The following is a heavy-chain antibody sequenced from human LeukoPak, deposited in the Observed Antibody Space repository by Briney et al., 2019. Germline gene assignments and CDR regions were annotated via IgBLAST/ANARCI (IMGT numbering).Heavy chain of an antibody. V-gene: IGHV4-59*08. Sequence: SETLSLTCTVSGGSISSYYWSWIRQPPGKGLEWVGYIYYSGTTNYNPSLKSRVTISVDTSRNQFSLKLSSVTAADTAVYYCARLLGHFDSSGYYYTAPLWYFDLWGRGTLVTVSS. CDR3: ARLLGHFDSSGYYYTAPLWYFDL. CDR1: GGSISSYY. CDR2: IYYSGTT. D-gene: IGHD3-22*01. J-gene: IGHJ2*01.